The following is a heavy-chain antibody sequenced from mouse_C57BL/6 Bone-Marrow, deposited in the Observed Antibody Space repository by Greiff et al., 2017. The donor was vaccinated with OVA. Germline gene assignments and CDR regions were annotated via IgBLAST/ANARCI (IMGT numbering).Heavy chain of an antibody. CDR2: ISNGGGST. V-gene: IGHV5-12*01. J-gene: IGHJ4*01. CDR1: GFTFSDYY. D-gene: IGHD2-2*01. CDR3: ARHAVTTDYYAMDY. Sequence: EVMLVESGGGLVQPGGSLKLSCAASGFTFSDYYMYWVRPTPEKRLEWVAYISNGGGSTYYPDTVKGRFTISRDNAKNTMYLQMSRLKSEDTAMYYCARHAVTTDYYAMDYWGQGTSVTGSS.